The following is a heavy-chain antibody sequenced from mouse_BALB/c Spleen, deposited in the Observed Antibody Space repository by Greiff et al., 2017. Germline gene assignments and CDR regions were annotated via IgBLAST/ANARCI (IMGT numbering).Heavy chain of an antibody. D-gene: IGHD2-2*01. Sequence: EVQLQQSGAELVKPGASVKLSCTASGFNIKDTYMHWVKQRPEQGLEWIGRIDPANGNTKYDPKFQGKATITADTSSNTAYLQLSSLTSEDTAVYYCARSGDGYDYAMDYWGQGTSVTVSS. J-gene: IGHJ4*01. V-gene: IGHV14-3*02. CDR2: IDPANGNT. CDR1: GFNIKDTY. CDR3: ARSGDGYDYAMDY.